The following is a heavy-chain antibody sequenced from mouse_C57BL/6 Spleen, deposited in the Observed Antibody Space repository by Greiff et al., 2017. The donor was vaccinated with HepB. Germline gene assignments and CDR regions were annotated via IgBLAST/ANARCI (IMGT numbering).Heavy chain of an antibody. V-gene: IGHV1-82*01. CDR1: GYAFSSSW. Sequence: VQLQESGPELVKPGASVKISCKASGYAFSSSWMNWVKQRPGKGLEWIGRIYPGDGDTNYNGKFKGKATLTADKSSSTAYMQLSSLTSEDSAVYFCARGYDGYDVGAMDYWGQGTSVTVSS. CDR2: IYPGDGDT. CDR3: ARGYDGYDVGAMDY. J-gene: IGHJ4*01. D-gene: IGHD2-3*01.